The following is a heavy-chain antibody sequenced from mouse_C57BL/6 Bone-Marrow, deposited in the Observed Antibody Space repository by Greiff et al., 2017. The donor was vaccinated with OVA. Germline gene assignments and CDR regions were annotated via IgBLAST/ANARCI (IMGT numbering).Heavy chain of an antibody. CDR1: GYTFTSYW. CDR3: ARRGYEYRLPYYFDY. D-gene: IGHD5-1*01. CDR2: IDPSDSYT. Sequence: QVQLQQPGAELVMPGASVKLSCKASGYTFTSYWMHWVKQRPGQGLEWIGEIDPSDSYTNYNQKFKGKSTLTVDKSSSTAYMKLSSLTSEDSAVYYCARRGYEYRLPYYFDYWGQGTTLTVSS. V-gene: IGHV1-69*01. J-gene: IGHJ2*01.